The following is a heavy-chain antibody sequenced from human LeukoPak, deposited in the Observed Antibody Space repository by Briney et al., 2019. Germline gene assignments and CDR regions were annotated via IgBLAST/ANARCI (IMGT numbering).Heavy chain of an antibody. Sequence: GGSLRLSCAASGFTFSSYSMNWVRQAPGKGLEWVSSISSSSSYIYYADSVKGRFTISRDNAKNSLYLQMNSLRAEDTAVYYCARASTYYYDSSGSYAFDIWGQGTMATVSS. D-gene: IGHD3-22*01. CDR2: ISSSSSYI. CDR1: GFTFSSYS. CDR3: ARASTYYYDSSGSYAFDI. J-gene: IGHJ3*02. V-gene: IGHV3-21*01.